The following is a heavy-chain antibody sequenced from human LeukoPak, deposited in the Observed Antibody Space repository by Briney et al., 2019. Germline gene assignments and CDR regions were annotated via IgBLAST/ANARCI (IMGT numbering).Heavy chain of an antibody. V-gene: IGHV1-69*05. CDR1: GGTFSSYA. J-gene: IGHJ6*03. CDR2: IIPVFGTA. Sequence: GSSVKVSCKASGGTFSSYAISWVRQAPGQGLEWMGGIIPVFGTATYAQKFQGRVTITTDEYTSTAYLELSSLRSEDTAVYYCARATLGIQLWFGRNYYYYMDVWGKGTTVTVSS. CDR3: ARATLGIQLWFGRNYYYYMDV. D-gene: IGHD5-18*01.